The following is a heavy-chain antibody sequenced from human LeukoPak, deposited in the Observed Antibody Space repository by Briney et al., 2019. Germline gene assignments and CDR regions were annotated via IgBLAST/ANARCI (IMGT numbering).Heavy chain of an antibody. CDR2: IRSRSIGGAI. J-gene: IGHJ6*03. V-gene: IGHV3-49*04. Sequence: PGRSLRLSCSTSGFNFCNYALSWVRQAPGKGLEWVSFIRSRSIGGAIEYAASVKGRFTISRDDSKSIAYLQSNSLKAEDSAVYYCTRRRYICGFYYIDVWGKGTTVTVSS. CDR1: GFNFCNYA. CDR3: TRRRYICGFYYIDV. D-gene: IGHD5-18*01.